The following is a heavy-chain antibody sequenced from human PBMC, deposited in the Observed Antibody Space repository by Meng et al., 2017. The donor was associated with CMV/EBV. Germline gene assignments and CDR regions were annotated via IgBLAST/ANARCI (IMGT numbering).Heavy chain of an antibody. CDR2: ISYDGSNK. CDR3: ARGISKRDWFDP. V-gene: IGHV3-30-3*02. J-gene: IGHJ5*02. CDR1: GFTFSSDA. D-gene: IGHD6-13*01. Sequence: CAASGFTFSSDAMHWVRQAPGKGLEWVAVISYDGSNKYYADTVKGRFTISRDNSKNTLYLQMNSLRAEDTAVYYCARGISKRDWFDPWGQGTLVTVSS.